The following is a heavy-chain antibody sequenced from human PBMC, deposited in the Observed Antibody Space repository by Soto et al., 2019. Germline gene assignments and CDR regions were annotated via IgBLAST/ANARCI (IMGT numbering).Heavy chain of an antibody. CDR1: GGSISSGGYS. CDR2: IYHSGST. CDR3: ARSIRTDFDY. D-gene: IGHD2-21*01. J-gene: IGHJ4*02. V-gene: IGHV4-30-2*01. Sequence: SETLSLTCAVSGGSISSGGYSWSWIRQPPGKGLEWIGYIYHSGSTYYNPSLKSRVTISVDRSKNQFSLKLSSVTAADTAVYYCARSIRTDFDYWGQGTLVTVSS.